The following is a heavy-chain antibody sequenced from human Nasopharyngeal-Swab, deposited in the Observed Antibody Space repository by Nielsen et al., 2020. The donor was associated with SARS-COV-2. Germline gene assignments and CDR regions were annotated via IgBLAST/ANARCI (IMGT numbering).Heavy chain of an antibody. CDR2: ISAYNGNT. Sequence: ASVKVSCKASGYTFTSYGISWVRQAPEQGLEWMGWISAYNGNTNYAQKLQGRVTMTTDTSTSTAYMELRSLRSDDTAVYYCARVRVGADYYYYGMDVWGQGTTVTVSS. CDR3: ARVRVGADYYYYGMDV. D-gene: IGHD1-26*01. J-gene: IGHJ6*02. V-gene: IGHV1-18*01. CDR1: GYTFTSYG.